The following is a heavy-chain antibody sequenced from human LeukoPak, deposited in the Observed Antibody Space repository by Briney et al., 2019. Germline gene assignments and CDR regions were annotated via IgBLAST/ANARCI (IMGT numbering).Heavy chain of an antibody. Sequence: GASVKVSCKASGYTFTSYAMHWVRQAPGQRLEWMGWINAGNGNTKYSQKFQGRVTITRDTSASTAYMELSSLRSEDTAVYYCARVGLLWFGELLFYWGREPWSPSPQ. CDR3: ARVGLLWFGELLFY. CDR1: GYTFTSYA. V-gene: IGHV1-3*01. J-gene: IGHJ4*02. D-gene: IGHD3-10*01. CDR2: INAGNGNT.